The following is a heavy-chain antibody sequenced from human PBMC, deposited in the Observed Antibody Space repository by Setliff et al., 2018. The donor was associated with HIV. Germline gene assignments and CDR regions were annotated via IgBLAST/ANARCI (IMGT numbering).Heavy chain of an antibody. Sequence: PSETLSLTCTVSGGSISTSRYYWSWIRQSPGKGLEWIGYAFYNGDTAYNPSLKSRLTISVDTSKSQFSLKLTSVTAADTAVYYCARQMTIPGVAVTPVDYWGQGALVTVSS. CDR2: AFYNGDT. CDR3: ARQMTIPGVAVTPVDY. J-gene: IGHJ4*02. V-gene: IGHV4-61*05. D-gene: IGHD3-3*01. CDR1: GGSISTSRYY.